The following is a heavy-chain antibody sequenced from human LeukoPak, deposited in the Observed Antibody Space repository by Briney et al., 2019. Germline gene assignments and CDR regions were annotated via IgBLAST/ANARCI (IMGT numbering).Heavy chain of an antibody. V-gene: IGHV3-30-3*01. CDR1: GFTFSSYA. CDR3: ARGSSLDY. D-gene: IGHD3-10*01. CDR2: ISYDGSNK. J-gene: IGHJ4*02. Sequence: GSLRLSCAASGFTFSSYAMHWVRQAPGKGLEWVAVISYDGSNKYYADSVKGRFTISRDNSKNTLHLQMNSLRAEDTAVYYCARGSSLDYWGQGTLVTVSS.